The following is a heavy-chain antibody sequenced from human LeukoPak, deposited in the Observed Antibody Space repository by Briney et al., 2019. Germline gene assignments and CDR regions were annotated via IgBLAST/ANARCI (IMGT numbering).Heavy chain of an antibody. Sequence: GRSLRLSCAASGFTFSGYAMHWVRQAPGKGLEWVAVMSYDGSNEYYADSVKGRFTISRDNFKNTLYLQMNSLRAEDTAVYYCATNGPGIAVAGYVDYWGQGTLVIVSS. J-gene: IGHJ4*02. CDR2: MSYDGSNE. CDR3: ATNGPGIAVAGYVDY. CDR1: GFTFSGYA. D-gene: IGHD6-19*01. V-gene: IGHV3-30-3*01.